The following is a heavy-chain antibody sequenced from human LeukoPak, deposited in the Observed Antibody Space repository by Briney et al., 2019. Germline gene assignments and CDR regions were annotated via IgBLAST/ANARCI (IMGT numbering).Heavy chain of an antibody. Sequence: GGSLKLSCAASGFTFSSYAMSWVRQAPGKGLEWVSAISGSGGSTYYADSVKGRFTISRDNSKNTLYLQMNSLRAEDTAVYYCAKSRTPSSGWNGEFDPWGQGTLVTVSS. V-gene: IGHV3-23*01. D-gene: IGHD6-19*01. CDR3: AKSRTPSSGWNGEFDP. CDR2: ISGSGGST. CDR1: GFTFSSYA. J-gene: IGHJ5*02.